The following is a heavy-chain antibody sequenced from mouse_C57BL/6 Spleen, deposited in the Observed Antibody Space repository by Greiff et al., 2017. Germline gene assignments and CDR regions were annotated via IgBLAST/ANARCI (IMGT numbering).Heavy chain of an antibody. CDR1: GYTFTCYW. CDR2: INPSNGGT. V-gene: IGHV1-53*01. Sequence: QVQLQQPGTELVKPGASVKLSCKASGYTFTCYWMHWVKQRPGQGLEWVGNINPSNGGTYYTEKIKSKATITVDKSSSTAYLQLSSLTSEDTAVYDCARDSSGYDYAMDYWGQGTSVTVSS. D-gene: IGHD3-2*02. CDR3: ARDSSGYDYAMDY. J-gene: IGHJ4*01.